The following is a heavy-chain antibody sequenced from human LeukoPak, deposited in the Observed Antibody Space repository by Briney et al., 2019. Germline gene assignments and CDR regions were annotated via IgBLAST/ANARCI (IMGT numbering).Heavy chain of an antibody. CDR3: AREALVGTTAAFDI. Sequence: ASVKVSCKASGYTFTGYYMHWVRQAPGQGLEWMGRINPNSGGANYAQKFQGRVTMTRDTSISTAYMELSRLTSDDTAVYYCAREALVGTTAAFDIWGQGTLVTVSS. D-gene: IGHD1-1*01. J-gene: IGHJ3*02. CDR1: GYTFTGYY. V-gene: IGHV1-2*06. CDR2: INPNSGGA.